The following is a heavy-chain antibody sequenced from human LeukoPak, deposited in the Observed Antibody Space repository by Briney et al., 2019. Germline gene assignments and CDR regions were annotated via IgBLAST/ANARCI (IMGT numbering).Heavy chain of an antibody. D-gene: IGHD3-9*01. J-gene: IGHJ5*02. V-gene: IGHV4-59*01. CDR3: ARGEMYYDILTGFRNWFDP. CDR2: IHYSGGT. Sequence: SETLSLTCTVSGGSISNYYWSWIRQPPGKGLEWIGYIHYSGGTNYNPSLESRVTISVDTSKNQFSLNLISVTAADTAVYYCARGEMYYDILTGFRNWFDPWGQGTLVTVSS. CDR1: GGSISNYY.